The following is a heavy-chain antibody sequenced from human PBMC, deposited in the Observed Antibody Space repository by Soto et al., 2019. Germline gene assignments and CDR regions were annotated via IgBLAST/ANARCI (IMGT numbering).Heavy chain of an antibody. D-gene: IGHD6-6*01. CDR3: ARELRPYSSYPSHRFDP. V-gene: IGHV4-59*01. CDR2: IYYSGST. CDR1: GGSISSYY. Sequence: SETLSLTCTVSGGSISSYYWSWIRQPPGKGLEWIGYIYYSGSTNYNPSLKSRVTISVDTSKNQFSLKLSSVTAADTAVYYCARELRPYSSYPSHRFDPWGQGTLVTVSS. J-gene: IGHJ5*02.